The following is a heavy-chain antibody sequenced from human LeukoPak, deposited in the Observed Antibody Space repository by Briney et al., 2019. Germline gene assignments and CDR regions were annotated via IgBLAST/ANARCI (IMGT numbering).Heavy chain of an antibody. D-gene: IGHD3-9*01. CDR3: ARGRFNYDILTGYYSY. CDR2: INTNTGNP. V-gene: IGHV7-4-1*02. Sequence: GASVKVSCKASGYTFTKYAMNWVRQAPGQGLEWMGWINTNTGNPTYAQGFTGRFVFSMDTSVSTAYLQISSLKAEDTAVYYCARGRFNYDILTGYYSYWGQGTLVTVSS. J-gene: IGHJ4*02. CDR1: GYTFTKYA.